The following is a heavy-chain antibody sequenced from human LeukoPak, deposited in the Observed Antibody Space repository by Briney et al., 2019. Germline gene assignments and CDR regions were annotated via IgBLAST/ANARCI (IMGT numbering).Heavy chain of an antibody. J-gene: IGHJ4*02. CDR2: IYHSGSI. CDR3: ATNGSRVVDY. V-gene: IGHV4-38-2*02. CDR1: GYSISSGYY. D-gene: IGHD5/OR15-5a*01. Sequence: SETLPLTCTVSGYSISSGYYWDWIRQPPGKGLEWIGSIYHSGSIYYNPSLKSRVTISVDTSKNHFSLKLSSVTAADTAVYYCATNGSRVVDYWGQGTLVTVSS.